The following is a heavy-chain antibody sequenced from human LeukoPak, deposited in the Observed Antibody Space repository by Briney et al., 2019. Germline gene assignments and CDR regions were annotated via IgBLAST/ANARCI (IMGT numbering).Heavy chain of an antibody. J-gene: IGHJ4*02. V-gene: IGHV3-30*02. Sequence: GGSLRLSCAASGFTFSSYGMHWVRQAPGKGLEWVAFIRYGGSNKYYADSVKGRFTISRDNSKNTLYLQMNSLRAEDTAVYYCAKDHAIFGVAPPSFDYWGQGTLVTVSS. D-gene: IGHD3-3*01. CDR3: AKDHAIFGVAPPSFDY. CDR2: IRYGGSNK. CDR1: GFTFSSYG.